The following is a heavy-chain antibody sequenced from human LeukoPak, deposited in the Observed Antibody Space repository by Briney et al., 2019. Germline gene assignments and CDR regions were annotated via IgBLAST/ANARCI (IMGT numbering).Heavy chain of an antibody. CDR2: INSDGSST. J-gene: IGHJ6*03. V-gene: IGHV3-74*01. D-gene: IGHD3-10*01. Sequence: GGSLRLSCAASGFTFSSYWMHWVRQAPGKGLVWVSRINSDGSSTSYADSVKGRFTISRDNAKNTLYLQMNSLRAEDTAVYYCARLDMVRGVKYADYYYYMDVWGKGTTVTISS. CDR1: GFTFSSYW. CDR3: ARLDMVRGVKYADYYYYMDV.